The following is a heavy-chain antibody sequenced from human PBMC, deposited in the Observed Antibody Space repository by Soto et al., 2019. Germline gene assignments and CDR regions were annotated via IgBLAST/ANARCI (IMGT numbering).Heavy chain of an antibody. CDR3: ARWVEVSLDYFDS. J-gene: IGHJ4*02. CDR1: GAYMRNDYYY. V-gene: IGHV4-31*03. CDR2: MHHSGRT. D-gene: IGHD2-15*01. Sequence: QVQLQESGPGLVKPSETLSLTCTVSGAYMRNDYYYWSWVRQNPGKDLEWIGHMHHSGRTHYNPSLKSRVAISVDTSKTQFSLYLNSVTAADTAVYYCARWVEVSLDYFDSWGQGTPVTVSS.